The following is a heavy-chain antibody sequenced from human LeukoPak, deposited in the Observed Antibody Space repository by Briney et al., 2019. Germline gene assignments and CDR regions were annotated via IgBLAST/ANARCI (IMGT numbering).Heavy chain of an antibody. CDR1: GFTFSSYA. J-gene: IGHJ4*02. D-gene: IGHD3-10*01. CDR3: AKDLGGEGGSGFPGY. V-gene: IGHV3-23*01. CDR2: IRGSASDT. Sequence: PGGCLRLSCAASGFTFSSYAMSWVRQVPGKGLEWVSSIRGSASDTYYADSVKGRFTISRDNSKSTLYLQMNSLRPEDTAVYYCAKDLGGEGGSGFPGYWSQGTLVTVSS.